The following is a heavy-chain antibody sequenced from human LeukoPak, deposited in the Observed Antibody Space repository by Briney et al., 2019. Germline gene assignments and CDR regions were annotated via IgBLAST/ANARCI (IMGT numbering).Heavy chain of an antibody. CDR1: GFTFSSYW. V-gene: IGHV3-7*01. D-gene: IGHD5-12*01. CDR2: IKQDGSEK. J-gene: IGHJ6*03. Sequence: PGGSLRLSCAASGFTFSSYWMSWVRQAPGKGLEWVANIKQDGSEKYYVDSVKGRFTISRDNAKNSLYLQMNSLRAEDTAVYYCARDQRSWLPPYYYYYMDVWGKGTTVTISS. CDR3: ARDQRSWLPPYYYYYMDV.